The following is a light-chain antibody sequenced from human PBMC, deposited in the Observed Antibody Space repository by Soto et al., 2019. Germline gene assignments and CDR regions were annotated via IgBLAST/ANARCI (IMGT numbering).Light chain of an antibody. CDR2: SAS. CDR3: QQYKDWPTT. CDR1: QTLDSM. J-gene: IGKJ1*01. Sequence: IVLTQSPATLSVSPGERATLSCWASQTLDSMVAWYQQKSGQAPRLLIYSASARAPGVPARFSGYGSGTDFTLTISSLQSEDLGVYYCQQYKDWPTTFGQGTKVEV. V-gene: IGKV3-15*01.